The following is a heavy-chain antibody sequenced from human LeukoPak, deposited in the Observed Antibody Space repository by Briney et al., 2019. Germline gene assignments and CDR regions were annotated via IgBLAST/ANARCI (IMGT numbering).Heavy chain of an antibody. CDR1: GGSFSGYY. D-gene: IGHD6-13*01. Sequence: PSETLSLTCAVYGGSFSGYYWSWIRQPPGKGLEWIGEINHSGSTNYNPSLKSRVTISVDTSKNQFSLKLSSVTAADTAVYYCARGRYGLRGYSSSWSEGWGKETLLTFSS. V-gene: IGHV4-34*01. J-gene: IGHJ4*02. CDR3: ARGRYGLRGYSSSWSEG. CDR2: INHSGST.